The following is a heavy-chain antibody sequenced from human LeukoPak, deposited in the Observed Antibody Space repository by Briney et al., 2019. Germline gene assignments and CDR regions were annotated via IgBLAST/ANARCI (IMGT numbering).Heavy chain of an antibody. CDR1: GFTFRDYP. CDR2: ISSAGGTT. J-gene: IGHJ1*01. V-gene: IGHV3-64D*06. D-gene: IGHD5-12*01. Sequence: GGSLRLSCSASGFTFRDYPIHWVRQAPGEGLQYVSAISSAGGTTYYADSVRGRFTISRDNSKNTLYLQMSSLRAEDTALYYCVKVGDSGYGEYYQHWGQAPWSPSPQ. CDR3: VKVGDSGYGEYYQH.